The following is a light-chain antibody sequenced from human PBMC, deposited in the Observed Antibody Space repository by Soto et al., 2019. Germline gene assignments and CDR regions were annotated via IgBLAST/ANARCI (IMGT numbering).Light chain of an antibody. J-gene: IGLJ1*01. V-gene: IGLV1-51*01. Sequence: QSVLSQPPSVSAAPGQRVTISCSGSSSNIGKYYVSWYQQVPGTAPTLLIYDNTQRPSGIPDRFSGSKSGTSATLAITGLQTGDEADYYLATWDGGLTPQGVFGTAKKATV. CDR1: SSNIGKYY. CDR3: ATWDGGLTPQGV. CDR2: DNT.